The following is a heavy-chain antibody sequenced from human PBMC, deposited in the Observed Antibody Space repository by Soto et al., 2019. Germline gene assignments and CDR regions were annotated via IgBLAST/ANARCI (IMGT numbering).Heavy chain of an antibody. CDR1: GGSISSYY. D-gene: IGHD6-13*01. J-gene: IGHJ5*02. CDR2: IYYSGST. V-gene: IGHV4-59*01. CDR3: AGSPPREQQLANWLDP. Sequence: LSLPCTVSGGSISSYYWSWIRQPPGKGLEWIGYIYYSGSTNYNPSLKSRVTISVDTSRNQFSLKLSSVTAADTAVYYCAGSPPREQQLANWLDPWGQGTLVTVSS.